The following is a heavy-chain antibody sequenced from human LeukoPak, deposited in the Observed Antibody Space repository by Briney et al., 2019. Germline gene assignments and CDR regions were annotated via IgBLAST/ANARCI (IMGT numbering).Heavy chain of an antibody. Sequence: AGGSLRLSCAASGFTFSSYAVSWVRQAPGRGLEWVSAITSSGGGTYYADSVKGRFTISRDNSKSTLYLQMNSLGVDDTALYYCATRIEQQLVPGGQGTLVTVSS. CDR1: GFTFSSYA. CDR2: ITSSGGGT. CDR3: ATRIEQQLVP. V-gene: IGHV3-23*01. D-gene: IGHD6-6*01. J-gene: IGHJ4*02.